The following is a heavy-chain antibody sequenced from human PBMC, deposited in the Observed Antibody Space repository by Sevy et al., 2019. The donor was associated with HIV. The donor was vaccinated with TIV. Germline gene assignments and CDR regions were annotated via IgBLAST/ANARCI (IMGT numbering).Heavy chain of an antibody. CDR2: ISYDGSNK. CDR3: AKDPYYYDSSGYESLGYYFDY. D-gene: IGHD3-22*01. Sequence: GGSLRLSCAASGFTFIYYGMHWVRQAPGKGLEWVAFISYDGSNKLYANSVKGRFTISRDSSKNTLYLQMNSLRAEDTAVYFCAKDPYYYDSSGYESLGYYFDYWGQGTLVTVSS. CDR1: GFTFIYYG. V-gene: IGHV3-30*02. J-gene: IGHJ4*02.